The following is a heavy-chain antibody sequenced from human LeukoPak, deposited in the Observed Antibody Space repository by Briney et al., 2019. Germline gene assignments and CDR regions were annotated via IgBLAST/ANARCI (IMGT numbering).Heavy chain of an antibody. CDR2: ISYDGSNK. Sequence: PGGSLRLSCAASGFTFSGYGMHWVRQAPGKGLEWVAVISYDGSNKYYADSVKGRFTISRDNSKNTLYLQMNSLRAEDTAVYHCARDHAAAGTGYWGQGTLVTVSS. D-gene: IGHD6-13*01. J-gene: IGHJ4*02. V-gene: IGHV3-33*05. CDR1: GFTFSGYG. CDR3: ARDHAAAGTGY.